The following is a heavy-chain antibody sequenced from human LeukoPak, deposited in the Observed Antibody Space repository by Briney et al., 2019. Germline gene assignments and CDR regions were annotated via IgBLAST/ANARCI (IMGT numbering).Heavy chain of an antibody. J-gene: IGHJ6*02. V-gene: IGHV3-53*01. CDR3: ARGEPRAHYGVDV. Sequence: GGSLRLSCAASGFTVSSNYMTRVRQAPGKGLEWVSVIYSGGNTYYADSVKGRFTISRDNSKNKLYLQMNSLRAEDTAVYYCARGEPRAHYGVDVWGQGTTVTVSS. D-gene: IGHD1-14*01. CDR1: GFTVSSNY. CDR2: IYSGGNT.